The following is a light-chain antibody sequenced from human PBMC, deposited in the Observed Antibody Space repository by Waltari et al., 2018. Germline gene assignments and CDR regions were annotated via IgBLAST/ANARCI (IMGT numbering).Light chain of an antibody. CDR1: SSDVGGYKY. CDR2: DVR. V-gene: IGLV2-14*03. CDR3: TSYTSSSSSAYVV. Sequence: QSALTQPASVSGSPGQSITISCTGTSSDVGGYKYVSWYQHHPGKAPKLRLYDVRKRPSGVSKCCCGAKSGNTAALTISGLQSEDEADYYCTSYTSSSSSAYVVFGGGTKLTVL. J-gene: IGLJ2*01.